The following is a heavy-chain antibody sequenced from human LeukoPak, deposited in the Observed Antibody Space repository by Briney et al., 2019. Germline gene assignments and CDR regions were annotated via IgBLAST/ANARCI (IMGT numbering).Heavy chain of an antibody. CDR2: VNPNSGGT. CDR1: GFTFTGYY. CDR3: ARDRGYADFARSDTFDI. J-gene: IGHJ3*02. D-gene: IGHD4-17*01. Sequence: ASVKVSCKASGFTFTGYYIHWVRHAPGQGLEWMGWVNPNSGGTNFAQKFQDRVTMTRDTSISTSCMELSRLTSEDTAVYYCARDRGYADFARSDTFDIWGQGTRVTVSS. V-gene: IGHV1-2*02.